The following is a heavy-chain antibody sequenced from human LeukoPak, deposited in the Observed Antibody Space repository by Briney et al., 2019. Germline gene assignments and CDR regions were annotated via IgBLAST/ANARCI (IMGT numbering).Heavy chain of an antibody. D-gene: IGHD3-10*01. V-gene: IGHV3-20*04. CDR1: GFTFDDYG. Sequence: PGGSLRLSCAASGFTFDDYGMSWVRQAPGKGLEWVSGINWNDGSTGYADSVKGRFTISRDNAKNSLYLQMNSLRAEDTALYYCAREKDGSGSYPFDYWGQGTLVTVSS. CDR2: INWNDGST. CDR3: AREKDGSGSYPFDY. J-gene: IGHJ4*02.